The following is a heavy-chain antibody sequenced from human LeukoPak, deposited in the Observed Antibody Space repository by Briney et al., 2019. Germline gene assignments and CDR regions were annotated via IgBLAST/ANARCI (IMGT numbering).Heavy chain of an antibody. J-gene: IGHJ4*02. Sequence: SETLSLTCTVSGGSISSHYWSWIRQPPGKGLEWIGYIYYSGSTNYNPSLKSRVTISVDTSKNQFSLKLSSVTAADTAVYYCARLDPGTPYYFDYWGQGTLVTVSS. V-gene: IGHV4-59*11. CDR1: GGSISSHY. CDR3: ARLDPGTPYYFDY. CDR2: IYYSGST. D-gene: IGHD6-13*01.